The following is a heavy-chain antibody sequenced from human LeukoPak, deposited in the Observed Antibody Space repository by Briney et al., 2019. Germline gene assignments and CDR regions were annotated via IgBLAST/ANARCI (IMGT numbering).Heavy chain of an antibody. V-gene: IGHV1-2*06. D-gene: IGHD3-16*01. CDR1: GYTLTELS. Sequence: GASVKVSCKVSGYTLTELSMHCVRQAPGQGLEWMGRINPNSGGTNYAQKFQGRVTMTRDTSISTAYMELSRLRSDDTAVYYCARDGYGGTPRSLGYWGQGTLVTVSS. CDR3: ARDGYGGTPRSLGY. J-gene: IGHJ4*02. CDR2: INPNSGGT.